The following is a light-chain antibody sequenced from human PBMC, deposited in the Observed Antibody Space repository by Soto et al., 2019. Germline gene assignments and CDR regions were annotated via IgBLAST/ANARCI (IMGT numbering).Light chain of an antibody. CDR1: QSVLYSSNNKNY. V-gene: IGKV4-1*01. CDR3: QQYYSTPLT. J-gene: IGKJ4*01. CDR2: WAS. Sequence: DIVMTQSPDSLAVSLGERATINCKFSQSVLYSSNNKNYLAWYQQKPGQPPKLLIYWASTRESGVPDRFSGSGSGTDFTLTISSLQAEDVAVYYSQQYYSTPLTFGGGTKVEIK.